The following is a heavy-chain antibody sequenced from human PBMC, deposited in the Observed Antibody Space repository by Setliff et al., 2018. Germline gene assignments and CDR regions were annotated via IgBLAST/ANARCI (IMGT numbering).Heavy chain of an antibody. J-gene: IGHJ4*02. CDR1: GYSFSDFY. Sequence: PGPQVKVSCKASGYSFSDFYMHWVRQVPGEGLEALGRIDPRDDFTVYAERFKDRLTITADTSTDTSYMEMSSLRFEDTAVYYCAIDYGPTGTPYHWGQGTPVTVSS. CDR2: IDPRDDFT. CDR3: AIDYGPTGTPYH. V-gene: IGHV1-69-2*01. D-gene: IGHD1-1*01.